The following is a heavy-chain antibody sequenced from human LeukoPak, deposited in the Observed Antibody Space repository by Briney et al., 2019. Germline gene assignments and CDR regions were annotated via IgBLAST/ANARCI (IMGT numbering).Heavy chain of an antibody. V-gene: IGHV3-23*01. CDR1: GFTFSSYA. CDR3: AEEYSSSWYAPDPFDY. J-gene: IGHJ4*02. Sequence: PGGSLRLSCPASGFTFSSYAMSWVRQAPGKGLEWVSAISGSGGSTYYADSVKGRFTISRDNFKNTLYLQMNSLRAEDTAVYYCAEEYSSSWYAPDPFDYWGQGTLVTVSS. D-gene: IGHD6-13*01. CDR2: ISGSGGST.